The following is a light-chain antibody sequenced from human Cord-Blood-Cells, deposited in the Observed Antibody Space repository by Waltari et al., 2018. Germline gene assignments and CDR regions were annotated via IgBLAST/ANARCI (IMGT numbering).Light chain of an antibody. CDR3: SSYTSSSTLV. V-gene: IGLV2-14*01. CDR2: DVS. J-gene: IGLJ2*01. CDR1: SSDVGGYNY. Sequence: QSALTQPASVSGSPGQSITISCTGTSSDVGGYNYVSWYQQHPGKAPKLMIYDVSNRPSGVSNRFAGSKASNTASLTSSGVQAEDEADYYCSSYTSSSTLVFGGGSKLTVL.